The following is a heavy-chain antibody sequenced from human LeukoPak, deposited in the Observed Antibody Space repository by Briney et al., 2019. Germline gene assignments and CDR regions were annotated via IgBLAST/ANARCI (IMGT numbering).Heavy chain of an antibody. CDR2: IIPIFGTA. D-gene: IGHD3-22*01. CDR3: ARCYYDSSGYYPDYYYYYYMDV. J-gene: IGHJ6*03. V-gene: IGHV1-69*05. CDR1: GGTFSSYA. Sequence: SEKVSCKASGGTFSSYAISWVRQAPGQGLEWMGGIIPIFGTANYAQKFQGRVTITTDESTSTAYMELSSLRSEDTAVYYCARCYYDSSGYYPDYYYYYYMDVWGKGTTVTVSS.